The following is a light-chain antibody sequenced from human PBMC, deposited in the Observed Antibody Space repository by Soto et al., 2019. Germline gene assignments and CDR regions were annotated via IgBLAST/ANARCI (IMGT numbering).Light chain of an antibody. CDR1: QSISSW. CDR2: DAS. CDR3: HQYNSYSWT. V-gene: IGKV1-5*01. Sequence: DIQMTQSPSTLSASVGARVTITCRASQSISSWLAWYQQKPGKAPKLLIYDASSLESGVPSRFSGSGSGTDFTLTISSLQPDDFATYYCHQYNSYSWTFGQGTKVEIK. J-gene: IGKJ1*01.